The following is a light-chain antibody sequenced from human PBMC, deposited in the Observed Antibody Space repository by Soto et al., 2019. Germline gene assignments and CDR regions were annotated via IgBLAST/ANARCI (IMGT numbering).Light chain of an antibody. CDR3: QQSYSTPFT. CDR2: AAS. Sequence: DIQMTQSPSSVSASVGDRVTITCRASQGISSWLAWYQEKPGKAPKLLIYAASTLESAVPSRFSGSGSGTDFTLTISDLQPEDFATYYCQQSYSTPFTFGPGTKVDIK. CDR1: QGISSW. V-gene: IGKV1-12*01. J-gene: IGKJ3*01.